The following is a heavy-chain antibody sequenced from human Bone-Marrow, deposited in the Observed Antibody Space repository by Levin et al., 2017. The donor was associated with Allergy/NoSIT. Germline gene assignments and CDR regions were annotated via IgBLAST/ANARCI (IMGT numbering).Heavy chain of an antibody. CDR1: GFTFSSYA. V-gene: IGHV3-30-3*01. CDR3: AREPSGGYSGYDPNYFDY. CDR2: ISYDGSNK. D-gene: IGHD5-12*01. Sequence: GGSLRLSCAASGFTFSSYAMHWVRQAPGKGLEWVAVISYDGSNKYYADSVKGRFTISRDNSKNTLYLQMNSLRAEDTAVYYCAREPSGGYSGYDPNYFDYWGQGTLVTVSS. J-gene: IGHJ4*02.